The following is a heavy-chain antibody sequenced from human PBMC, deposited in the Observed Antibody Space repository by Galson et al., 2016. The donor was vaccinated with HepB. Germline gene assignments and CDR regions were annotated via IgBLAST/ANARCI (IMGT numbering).Heavy chain of an antibody. D-gene: IGHD6-19*01. CDR3: AREASSGWYET. Sequence: ISGDSVSSNGAVWNWIRQSPSRGLEWLGRTYYRSKWYYDYAASVKGRITITPETSQNHFSLQLNSVTPEDTAVYYCAREASSGWYETWGLGTQVTVSP. CDR1: GDSVSSNGAV. V-gene: IGHV6-1*01. J-gene: IGHJ5*02. CDR2: TYYRSKWYY.